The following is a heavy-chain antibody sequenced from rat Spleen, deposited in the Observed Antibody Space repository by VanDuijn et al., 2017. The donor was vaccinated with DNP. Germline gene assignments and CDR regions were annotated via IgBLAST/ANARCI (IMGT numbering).Heavy chain of an antibody. CDR1: GFIFSNYG. J-gene: IGHJ2*01. D-gene: IGHD1-11*01. Sequence: EVRLVESGGGLVQPGRSLKLSCAASGFIFSNYGMAWVRQAPTEGLEWVAAISTGGDATDYRDSVKGRFTISRDNAKNTQYLQMDSLRSEDTATYYCATQGGYYFDYWGQGVMVTVSS. CDR2: ISTGGDAT. CDR3: ATQGGYYFDY. V-gene: IGHV5S13*01.